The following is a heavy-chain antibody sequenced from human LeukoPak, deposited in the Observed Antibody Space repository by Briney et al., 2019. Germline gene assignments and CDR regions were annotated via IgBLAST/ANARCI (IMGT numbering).Heavy chain of an antibody. CDR2: IRSKAYGGTT. V-gene: IGHV3-49*04. J-gene: IGHJ6*03. CDR3: IRHTIFGVYYYMDV. Sequence: PGGSLRLSCRASGFTLGDYAMSWVRQAPGKGLEWVGFIRSKAYGGTTEYAASVKGRFSISRDESKSNAYLQMNMLKTEDTAVYYCIRHTIFGVYYYMDVWGKGTTVTVSS. CDR1: GFTLGDYA. D-gene: IGHD3-3*01.